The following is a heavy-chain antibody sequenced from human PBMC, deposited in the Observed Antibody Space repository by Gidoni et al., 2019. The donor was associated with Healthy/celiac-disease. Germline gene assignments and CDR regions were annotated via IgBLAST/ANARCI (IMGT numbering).Heavy chain of an antibody. V-gene: IGHV3-9*01. CDR2: ISWNSGSI. D-gene: IGHD3-22*01. Sequence: EVQLVESGGGLVQPGRSLRLSCAASGFTFDDYAMHWVRQAPGKGLEWVSGISWNSGSIGYADSVKGRFTISRDNAKNSLYLQMNSLRAEDTALYYCAKGLTYYYDSSGSFDYWGQGTLVTVSS. CDR3: AKGLTYYYDSSGSFDY. CDR1: GFTFDDYA. J-gene: IGHJ4*02.